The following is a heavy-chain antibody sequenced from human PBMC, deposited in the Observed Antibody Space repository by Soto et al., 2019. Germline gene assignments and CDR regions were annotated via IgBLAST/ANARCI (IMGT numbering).Heavy chain of an antibody. CDR1: GYTFTGYY. CDR3: ASSITEYYYYGMDV. Sequence: GASVKVSCKASGYTFTGYYMHWVRQAPGQGLEWMEWINPNSGGTNYAQKFQGWVTMTRDTSISTAYMELSRLRSDDTAVYYCASSITEYYYYGMDVWGQGTTVTVSS. CDR2: INPNSGGT. D-gene: IGHD1-20*01. J-gene: IGHJ6*02. V-gene: IGHV1-2*04.